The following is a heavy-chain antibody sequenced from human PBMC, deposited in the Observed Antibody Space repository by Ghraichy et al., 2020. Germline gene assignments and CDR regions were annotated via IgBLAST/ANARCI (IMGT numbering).Heavy chain of an antibody. CDR1: GASINYYY. V-gene: IGHV4-59*01. J-gene: IGHJ4*02. D-gene: IGHD2-8*01. CDR3: ARVGSTRVVPPTKARYFYS. Sequence: SETPSLTCSVSGASINYYYWSWIRQTPGKGLEWIGDISYTGDTNDNPSLQSRVTISVDTSKNEFSLRMDSLTAADTGVYYCARVGSTRVVPPTKARYFYSWGQGTLVTVSS. CDR2: ISYTGDT.